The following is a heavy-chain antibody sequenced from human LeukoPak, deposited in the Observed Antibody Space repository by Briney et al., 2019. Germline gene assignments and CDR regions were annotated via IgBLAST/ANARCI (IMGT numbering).Heavy chain of an antibody. J-gene: IGHJ4*02. V-gene: IGHV3-21*01. CDR1: GFTFSSYS. D-gene: IGHD6-6*01. CDR3: ARGSSSSEDYFDY. CDR2: ISSSSSYI. Sequence: GGSLRLSCAASGFTFSSYSVNWVRQAPGKGLEWVSSISSSSSYIYYADSVKGRFTISRDNAKNSLYLQMNSLRAEDTAVYYCARGSSSSEDYFDYWGQGTLVTVSS.